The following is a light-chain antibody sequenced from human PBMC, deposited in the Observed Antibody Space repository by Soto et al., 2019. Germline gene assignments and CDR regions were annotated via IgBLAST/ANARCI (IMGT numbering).Light chain of an antibody. Sequence: DIQMTQSPSTLSASVGDRVTITCRASQSISSWLAWYQQKPGKAPKLLIYDASSLESGVPSRFSGSGSGTEFTLNISSLQPDDFATDYCQQYRWTFGQGTKVEIK. CDR3: QQYRWT. CDR1: QSISSW. J-gene: IGKJ1*01. V-gene: IGKV1-5*01. CDR2: DAS.